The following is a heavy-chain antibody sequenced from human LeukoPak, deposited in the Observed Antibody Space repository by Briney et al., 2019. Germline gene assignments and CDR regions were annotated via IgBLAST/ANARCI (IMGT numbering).Heavy chain of an antibody. J-gene: IGHJ3*02. CDR2: IYYSGST. Sequence: SETLSLTCTVSGGSISSSYWSWIRQPPGKGLEWIGYIYYSGSTNYNPSLKSRVTISIDTSKNQFSLKLSSVTAADTAVYYCASAPEADAFDIWGQGTMVTVSS. CDR1: GGSISSSY. CDR3: ASAPEADAFDI. V-gene: IGHV4-59*12.